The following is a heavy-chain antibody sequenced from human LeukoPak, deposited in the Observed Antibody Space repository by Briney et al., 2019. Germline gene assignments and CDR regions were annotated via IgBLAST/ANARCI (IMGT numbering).Heavy chain of an antibody. Sequence: SGPTLVKPTQTLTLTCTFSGFSLSTSGVGVGWIRQPPGKALEWLALIYWNDDKRYSPSLKGRLTITKDTSKNQVVLTMTNMDPVDTATYYCARSGIYDTVVVPAATPFDYWGQGTLVTVSS. J-gene: IGHJ4*02. D-gene: IGHD2-2*01. V-gene: IGHV2-5*01. CDR2: IYWNDDK. CDR1: GFSLSTSGVG. CDR3: ARSGIYDTVVVPAATPFDY.